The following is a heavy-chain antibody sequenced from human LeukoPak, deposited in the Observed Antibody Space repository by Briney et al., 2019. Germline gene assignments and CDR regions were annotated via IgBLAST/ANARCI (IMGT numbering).Heavy chain of an antibody. V-gene: IGHV4-59*06. Sequence: PSETLSLTCTVSGGSISSYYWSWIRQHPGKGLEWIGYIYYSGSTYYNPSLKSRVTISVDTSKNQFSLKLSSVTAADTAVYYCARGLLVRDGYNYRLDYWGQGTLVTVSS. CDR3: ARGLLVRDGYNYRLDY. CDR2: IYYSGST. CDR1: GGSISSYY. D-gene: IGHD5-24*01. J-gene: IGHJ4*02.